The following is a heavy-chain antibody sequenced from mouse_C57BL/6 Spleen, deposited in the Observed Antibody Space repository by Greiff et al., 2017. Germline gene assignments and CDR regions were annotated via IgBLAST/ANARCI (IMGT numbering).Heavy chain of an antibody. D-gene: IGHD2-4*01. CDR2: INPSSGGT. J-gene: IGHJ4*01. Sequence: QVQLQQPGSELVKPGASVKLSCKASGYTFTSYWMHWVMQRPGQGLEWSGDINPSSGGTNYNETFKSKATLTVDKSSSTAYMQPSSLTSENSAVYDCARSAFYYYDDYAIDYWGQGTSVTVSS. CDR3: ARSAFYYYDDYAIDY. CDR1: GYTFTSYW. V-gene: IGHV1-53*01.